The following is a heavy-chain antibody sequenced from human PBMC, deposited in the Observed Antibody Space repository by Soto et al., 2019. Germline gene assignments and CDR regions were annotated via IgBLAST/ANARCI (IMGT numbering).Heavy chain of an antibody. V-gene: IGHV4-59*08. CDR2: IYYSGST. Sequence: QVQLQESGPGLVKPSETLSLTCTVSGGTISSWYWSWIRQPPGKGLEWIGYIYYSGSTNCNPSLSSGLSIPXDTSKTQFSLKLSSVTAADPAVYYCARRYGGAIDYWGQGTLVTVSS. D-gene: IGHD3-16*01. CDR3: ARRYGGAIDY. CDR1: GGTISSWY. J-gene: IGHJ4*02.